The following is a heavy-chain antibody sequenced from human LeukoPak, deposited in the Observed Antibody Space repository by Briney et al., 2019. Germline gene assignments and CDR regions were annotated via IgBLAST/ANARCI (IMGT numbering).Heavy chain of an antibody. D-gene: IGHD2-21*02. CDR1: GYTFTNYA. V-gene: IGHV1-18*01. Sequence: ASVKVSCKASGYTFTNYAINWVRQAPGHGLEWMGWISIYNGNTNYTQNLQGRVTMTTDTSTNTAYMELRSMRSDDTAVYYCARAQSTYCGGDCYFQYYFDYWGQGTLVTVSS. CDR2: ISIYNGNT. J-gene: IGHJ4*02. CDR3: ARAQSTYCGGDCYFQYYFDY.